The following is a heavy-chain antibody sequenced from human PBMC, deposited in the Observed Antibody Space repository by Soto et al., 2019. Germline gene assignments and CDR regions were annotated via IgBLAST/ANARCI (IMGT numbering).Heavy chain of an antibody. V-gene: IGHV3-74*01. D-gene: IGHD1-1*01. CDR2: INNEGSTT. CDR1: GFIYRNYG. CDR3: AGDKKNAQLDF. J-gene: IGHJ4*02. Sequence: EVQLVESGGGLVQPGGSLRLSCAASGFIYRNYGMHWVRQAPGKGLIWVSGINNEGSTTGYADSVKGRFTISRDNAKNTVDLQMDRLRVEDTAVYFCAGDKKNAQLDFWGQGTLVTVSS.